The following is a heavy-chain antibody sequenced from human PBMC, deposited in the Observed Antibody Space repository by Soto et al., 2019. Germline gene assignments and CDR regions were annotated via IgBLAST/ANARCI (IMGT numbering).Heavy chain of an antibody. CDR2: ISGVGGRI. J-gene: IGHJ4*02. D-gene: IGHD3-10*01. Sequence: QVQLVESGGGLVKPGGSLRLSCVASGFTFCDYYMSWIRQAPGKGLEWASYISGVGGRIYYANSLRGRFTISRDNAKKSLYLQMDDLTAEDTAVYYCSRGRGVRGPYYFDYWGQGTLVTVSS. V-gene: IGHV3-11*01. CDR1: GFTFCDYY. CDR3: SRGRGVRGPYYFDY.